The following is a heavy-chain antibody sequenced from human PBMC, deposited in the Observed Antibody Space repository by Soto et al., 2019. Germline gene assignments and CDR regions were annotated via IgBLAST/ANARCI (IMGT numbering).Heavy chain of an antibody. D-gene: IGHD7-27*01. CDR2: IYYSGST. V-gene: IGHV4-39*07. CDR1: GGSISSSSFH. J-gene: IGHJ4*02. Sequence: PSETLSLTCTVSGGSISSSSFHWGWIRQPPGKGLEWIGSIYYSGSTYYSPSLKSRVTISVDTSKNQFSLKLSSVTAADTAVYYCAKENWANPDSWGQGTLVTVSS. CDR3: AKENWANPDS.